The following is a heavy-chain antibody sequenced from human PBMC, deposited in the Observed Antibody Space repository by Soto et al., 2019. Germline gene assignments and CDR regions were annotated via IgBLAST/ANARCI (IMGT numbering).Heavy chain of an antibody. V-gene: IGHV3-23*01. CDR2: ISGSGGST. D-gene: IGHD6-13*01. J-gene: IGHJ4*02. Sequence: GGSLRLSCAASGFTFSSYAMSWVRQAPGKGLEWVSAISGSGGSTYYADSVKGRFTISRDNSKNTLYLQMNSLRAEDTAVYYCAKDPPLRVAAAGTKPDYWGQGTLVTVSS. CDR3: AKDPPLRVAAAGTKPDY. CDR1: GFTFSSYA.